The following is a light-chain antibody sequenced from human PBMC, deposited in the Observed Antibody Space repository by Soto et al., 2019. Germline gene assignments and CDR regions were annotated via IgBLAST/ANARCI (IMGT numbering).Light chain of an antibody. CDR3: QKYSSVIT. Sequence: DIQMTQSPSSLSASVGDRVTITCRASQGISNFLAWYQQKPGKLPKLLISAASTLQSGVPSRFSGSGSGTDFTITITSLQPEDVATYYCQKYSSVITFGQGTRLEIK. CDR2: AAS. J-gene: IGKJ5*01. CDR1: QGISNF. V-gene: IGKV1-27*01.